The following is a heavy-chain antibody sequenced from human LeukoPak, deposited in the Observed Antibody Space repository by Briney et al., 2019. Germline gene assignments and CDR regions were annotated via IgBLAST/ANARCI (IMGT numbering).Heavy chain of an antibody. CDR3: ARHRGVGSGSYYFDY. CDR2: ISYSGST. V-gene: IGHV4-59*08. D-gene: IGHD6-19*01. Sequence: PAEILSLTCTVSGGSISSYYWSWIRQPPGKGLEWIGYISYSGSTNYNPSLKSRVAISVDTFKNQFSLKLSSVTAADTAVYYCARHRGVGSGSYYFDYWGQGTLVTVSS. CDR1: GGSISSYY. J-gene: IGHJ4*02.